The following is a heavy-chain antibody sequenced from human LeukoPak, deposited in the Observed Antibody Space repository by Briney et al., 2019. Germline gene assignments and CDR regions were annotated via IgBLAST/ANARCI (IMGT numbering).Heavy chain of an antibody. CDR2: ISSSSSTI. J-gene: IGHJ5*02. Sequence: GGSLRLSCAASGFTFSSYSMNWVRQAPGKGLEWVSYISSSSSTIYYADSVKGRFTISRDNAKNSLYLQMNSLRAEGTAVYYCARDPGIVVVPAASINWFDPWGQGTLVTVSS. D-gene: IGHD2-2*01. V-gene: IGHV3-48*01. CDR1: GFTFSSYS. CDR3: ARDPGIVVVPAASINWFDP.